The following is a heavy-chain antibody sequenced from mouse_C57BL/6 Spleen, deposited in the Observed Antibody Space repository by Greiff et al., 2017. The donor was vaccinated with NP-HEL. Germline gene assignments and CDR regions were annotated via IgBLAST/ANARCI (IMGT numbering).Heavy chain of an antibody. CDR1: GYTFTSYW. CDR3: ARFGDGRGDY. CDR2: IHPNSGST. J-gene: IGHJ2*01. Sequence: QVQLKQPGAELVKPGASVKLSCKASGYTFTSYWMHWVKQRPGQGLEWIGMIHPNSGSTNYNEKFKSKATLTVDKSSSTAYMQLSSLTSEDSAVYYCARFGDGRGDYWGQGTTLTVSS. V-gene: IGHV1-64*01. D-gene: IGHD2-13*01.